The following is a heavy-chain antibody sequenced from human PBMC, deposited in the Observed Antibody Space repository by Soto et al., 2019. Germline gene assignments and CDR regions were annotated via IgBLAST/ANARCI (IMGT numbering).Heavy chain of an antibody. V-gene: IGHV5-51*01. J-gene: IGHJ4*02. CDR1: GYIFTNYW. CDR3: ARLHNFDNSGSSEGLDY. Sequence: GESLKISCQGSGYIFTNYWIGWVRQMPGKGLEWMGIIYPDDSDTRYIPSFQGQVTMSVDKSVTTAYLQWSSLKASDTAMYYCARLHNFDNSGSSEGLDYWGQGTLVTVSS. CDR2: IYPDDSDT. D-gene: IGHD3-22*01.